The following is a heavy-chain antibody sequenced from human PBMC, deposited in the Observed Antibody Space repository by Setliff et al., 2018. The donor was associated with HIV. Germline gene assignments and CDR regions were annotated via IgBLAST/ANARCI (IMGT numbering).Heavy chain of an antibody. D-gene: IGHD1-26*01. Sequence: PSETLSLTFTVTGGSVGSGSYYWSWIRQSPGKGLEWIGTIYYNGNTFYDPSLKSRVTISIDMSKNQFSLKLRAVTAADTAVYYCARYWGSYPEHFDYWGQGTLVTAPQ. CDR3: ARYWGSYPEHFDY. J-gene: IGHJ4*02. CDR2: IYYNGNT. V-gene: IGHV4-39*01. CDR1: GGSVGSGSYY.